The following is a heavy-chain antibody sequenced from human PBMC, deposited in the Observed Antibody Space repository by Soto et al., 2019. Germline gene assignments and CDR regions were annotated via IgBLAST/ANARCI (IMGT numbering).Heavy chain of an antibody. D-gene: IGHD6-13*01. CDR1: GFTVSSNY. CDR2: IYSGGST. V-gene: IGHV3-66*01. Sequence: GGSLRLSCAASGFTVSSNYMSWLRQAPGKGLEWVSVIYSGGSTYYADSVKGRFTISRDNSKNTLYLQMNSLRAEDTAVYYCARVSAAGTHNWFDPWGQGTLVTVSS. CDR3: ARVSAAGTHNWFDP. J-gene: IGHJ5*02.